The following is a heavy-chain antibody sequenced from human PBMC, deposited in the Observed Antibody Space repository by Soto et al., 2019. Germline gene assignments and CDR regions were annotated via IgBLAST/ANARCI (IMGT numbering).Heavy chain of an antibody. Sequence: GESLKISCKGSGYSFTSYWISWVRQMPGKGLEWMGRIDPSDSYTNYSPSFQGHVTISADKSISTAYLQWSSLKASDTAMYYCAASSGSYYNLYYFEYWGQGALVTVSS. CDR2: IDPSDSYT. V-gene: IGHV5-10-1*01. D-gene: IGHD3-10*01. J-gene: IGHJ4*02. CDR1: GYSFTSYW. CDR3: AASSGSYYNLYYFEY.